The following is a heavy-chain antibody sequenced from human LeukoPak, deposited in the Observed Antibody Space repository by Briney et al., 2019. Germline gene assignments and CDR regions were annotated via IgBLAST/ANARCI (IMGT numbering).Heavy chain of an antibody. CDR1: GFTFSSYG. CDR2: ISYDGSNK. J-gene: IGHJ4*02. V-gene: IGHV3-30*18. CDR3: AKDHYYDYVWGSYRYEYYFDY. D-gene: IGHD3-16*02. Sequence: PGRSLRLSCAVSGFTFSSYGMHWVRQAPGKGLEWVAVISYDGSNKYYADSVKGRFTISRDNSKNTLYLQMNSLRAEDTAVYYCAKDHYYDYVWGSYRYEYYFDYWGQGTLATVSS.